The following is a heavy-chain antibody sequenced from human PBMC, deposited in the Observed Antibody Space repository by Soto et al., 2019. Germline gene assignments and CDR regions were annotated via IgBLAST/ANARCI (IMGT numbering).Heavy chain of an antibody. D-gene: IGHD2-2*01. Sequence: ASVKVSCKASGYTFTSYGISWVRQAPGQGLEWMGWISAYNGNTNYAQKLQGRVTMTTDTSTSTAYMELRSLRSDDTAVYYCARDRYCSSTSCPDRVYYYYYMDVWGKGTTVTVSS. CDR1: GYTFTSYG. V-gene: IGHV1-18*01. CDR2: ISAYNGNT. CDR3: ARDRYCSSTSCPDRVYYYYYMDV. J-gene: IGHJ6*03.